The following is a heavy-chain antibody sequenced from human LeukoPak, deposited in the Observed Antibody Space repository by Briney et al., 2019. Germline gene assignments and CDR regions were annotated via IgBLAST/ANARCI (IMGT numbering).Heavy chain of an antibody. CDR1: GFTFSSYG. V-gene: IGHV3-30*02. CDR3: AKVWSYAIDAFDI. Sequence: GGSLRLSCAASGFTFSSYGMHWVRQAPGKGLEWVAFIRYDGSNKYYADSVKGRFTISRDNSKNTLYLQMNSLRAEDTAVYYCAKVWSYAIDAFDIWGQGTMVTVSS. J-gene: IGHJ3*02. D-gene: IGHD2-8*01. CDR2: IRYDGSNK.